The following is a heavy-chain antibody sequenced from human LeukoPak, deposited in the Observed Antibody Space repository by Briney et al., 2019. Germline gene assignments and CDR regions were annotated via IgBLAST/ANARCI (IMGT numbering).Heavy chain of an antibody. CDR1: GFTFSITG. V-gene: IGHV3-33*03. Sequence: GGSLRLSCAASGFTFSITGMHWVRLAPGKGLQWVGLIWYDGSNSVYAASVKGRFTISRDKSKNTVHLQMNNLRAEDTAVYYCAKDYGTTATAVQLRATYFVYWGQGALVTVAS. J-gene: IGHJ4*02. CDR3: AKDYGTTATAVQLRATYFVY. D-gene: IGHD4-11*01. CDR2: IWYDGSNS.